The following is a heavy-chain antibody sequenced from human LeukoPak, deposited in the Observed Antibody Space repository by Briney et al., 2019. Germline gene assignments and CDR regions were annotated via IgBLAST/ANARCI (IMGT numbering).Heavy chain of an antibody. J-gene: IGHJ4*02. Sequence: KPSQTLSLTCTVSGGSISSGGYYWSWIRQHPGKGLEWIGYIYYSGSTYYNPSLKSRVTISVDTSKNQFSLKLSSVTAADTAVYYCARDPGRYVDQAQWDWGQGTLVTVSS. D-gene: IGHD1-26*01. CDR1: GGSISSGGYY. CDR2: IYYSGST. CDR3: ARDPGRYVDQAQWD. V-gene: IGHV4-31*03.